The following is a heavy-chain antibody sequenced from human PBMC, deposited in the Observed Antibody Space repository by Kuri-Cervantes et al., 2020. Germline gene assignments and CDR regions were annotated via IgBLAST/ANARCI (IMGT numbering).Heavy chain of an antibody. J-gene: IGHJ4*02. D-gene: IGHD6-19*01. Sequence: GESLKISCAASGFTFSSYAMHWVRQAPGKGLEWVAVISYDGSNKYYADSVKGRFTISRDNSKNTLYLQMNSLRAEDTAVYYCARDHSSGCLDYWGQGTLVTVSS. V-gene: IGHV3-30*14. CDR1: GFTFSSYA. CDR3: ARDHSSGCLDY. CDR2: ISYDGSNK.